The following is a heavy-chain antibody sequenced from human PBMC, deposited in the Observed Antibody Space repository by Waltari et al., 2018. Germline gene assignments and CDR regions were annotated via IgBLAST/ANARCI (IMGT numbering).Heavy chain of an antibody. CDR2: ISSSGTSI. D-gene: IGHD1-20*01. CDR3: ARAAITGTGFDF. CDR1: GFTFNTYE. J-gene: IGHJ4*02. V-gene: IGHV3-48*03. Sequence: EMQLVESGGGLVQPGGSVRLSCAASGFTFNTYEMNWVRQAPGKGLEWISYISSSGTSIYYADSVKGRFTISRDNAQDSLYPQMNSLRAEDTAVYYCARAAITGTGFDFWGQGSLVTVSS.